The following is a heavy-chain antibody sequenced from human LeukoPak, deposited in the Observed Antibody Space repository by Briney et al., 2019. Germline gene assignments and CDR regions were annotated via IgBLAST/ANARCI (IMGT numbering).Heavy chain of an antibody. J-gene: IGHJ5*02. V-gene: IGHV4-61*02. CDR2: IYTSGST. CDR3: ASETFRTNPFDP. D-gene: IGHD1-14*01. CDR1: GYSISSGYC. Sequence: SETLSLTCAVSGYSISSGYCWSWIRQPAGKGLEWIGRIYTSGSTNYNPSLKSRVTISVDTSKNQFSLKLSSVTAADTAVYYCASETFRTNPFDPWGQGTLVTVSS.